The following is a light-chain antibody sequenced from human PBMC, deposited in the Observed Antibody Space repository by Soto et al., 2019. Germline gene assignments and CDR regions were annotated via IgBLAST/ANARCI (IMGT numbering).Light chain of an antibody. CDR1: QSVRNDH. V-gene: IGKV3-20*01. CDR2: RAV. CDR3: QQYGTTPWT. Sequence: EIVLTQSPGTLSLSPGERATLSCRASQSVRNDHVAWYQQKTGQAPRLLISRAVTRAIGFPDRFSGSGSGSGFTLTICSLEPEDFALYYCQQYGTTPWTSGQGTKVDIK. J-gene: IGKJ1*01.